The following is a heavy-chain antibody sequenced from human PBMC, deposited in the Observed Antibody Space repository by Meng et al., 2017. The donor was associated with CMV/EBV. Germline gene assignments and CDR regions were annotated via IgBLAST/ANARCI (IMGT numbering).Heavy chain of an antibody. V-gene: IGHV1-46*01. Sequence: ASVKVSCKASGYTFTSYYMHWVRQAPGQGLEWMGIINPSGGSTSYAQKFQGRVTMTRDTSTSTVYMELSSLRSEDTAVYYCARDNSGPMITVGGVIGGDGMDVWGQGTTVTVSS. J-gene: IGHJ6*02. CDR3: ARDNSGPMITVGGVIGGDGMDV. CDR2: INPSGGST. D-gene: IGHD3-16*02. CDR1: GYTFTSYY.